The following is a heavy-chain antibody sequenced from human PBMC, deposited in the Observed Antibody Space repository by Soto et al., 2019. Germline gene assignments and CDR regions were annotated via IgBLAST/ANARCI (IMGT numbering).Heavy chain of an antibody. V-gene: IGHV1-69*13. Sequence: SVKVYCKASGVTFSSNTISWVRQAPGQGLEWMGGIMPIFGSANYAQKFQGRVTITADENTRTVYMELSRLRSEDTAVYYCARQFDSDTTGYYYAYWGQGTLVTVSS. J-gene: IGHJ4*02. CDR3: ARQFDSDTTGYYYAY. D-gene: IGHD3-22*01. CDR2: IMPIFGSA. CDR1: GVTFSSNT.